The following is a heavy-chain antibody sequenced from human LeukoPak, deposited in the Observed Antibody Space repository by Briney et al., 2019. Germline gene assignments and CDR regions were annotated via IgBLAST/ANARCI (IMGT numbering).Heavy chain of an antibody. D-gene: IGHD6-19*01. CDR1: GGSISSYY. Sequence: SETLSLTCTVSGGSISSYYWSWIRQPAGKGLEWIGRIYTSGSTYYNPSLKSRLTISVDTSKNQFSLKLSSVTAADTAVYYCARGGRSSGWYYFDYWGQGTLVTVSS. J-gene: IGHJ4*02. CDR2: IYTSGST. V-gene: IGHV4-4*07. CDR3: ARGGRSSGWYYFDY.